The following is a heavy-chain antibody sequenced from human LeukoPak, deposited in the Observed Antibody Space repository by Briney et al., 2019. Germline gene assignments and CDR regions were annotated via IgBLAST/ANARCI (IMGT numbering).Heavy chain of an antibody. CDR2: IYSDGNT. CDR3: VRDLT. Sequence: GESLKISCAASGFTFSTNHMTWVRQAPGKGPEWVSVIYSDGNTYYADSVKGRFTISRDNSKNTLYLQMNSLRAEDTAVYYCVRDLTWGQGTLVTVSS. J-gene: IGHJ5*02. V-gene: IGHV3-53*01. CDR1: GFTFSTNH.